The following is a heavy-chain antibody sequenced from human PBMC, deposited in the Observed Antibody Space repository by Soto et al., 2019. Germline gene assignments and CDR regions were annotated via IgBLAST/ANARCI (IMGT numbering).Heavy chain of an antibody. CDR2: ICSSGNT. CDR1: GGCISSGYYY. V-gene: IGHV4-30-4*01. D-gene: IGHD3-16*01. CDR3: ASASLYGMDV. J-gene: IGHJ6*02. Sequence: PSETLSLTCSVSGGCISSGYYYWSWIRQPPGKGLEWIGNICSSGNTYYNPSLKSRLIISTEPSQNQFALKVGSGTAADTAVYYGASASLYGMDVWRQGTTVTVSS.